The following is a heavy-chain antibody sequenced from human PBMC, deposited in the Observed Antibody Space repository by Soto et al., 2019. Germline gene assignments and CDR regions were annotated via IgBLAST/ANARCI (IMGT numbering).Heavy chain of an antibody. CDR1: GGTFSSYA. Sequence: QVQLVQSGAEVKKPGSSVKVSCKASGGTFSSYAISWVRQAPGQGLEWMGGIIPIFGTANYAQKFQGRVTITADESTSTAYMELSSLRSDDMAVHYCANAYYDILTGFNNFDYWGQGTLVTVSS. V-gene: IGHV1-69*01. CDR3: ANAYYDILTGFNNFDY. J-gene: IGHJ4*02. CDR2: IIPIFGTA. D-gene: IGHD3-9*01.